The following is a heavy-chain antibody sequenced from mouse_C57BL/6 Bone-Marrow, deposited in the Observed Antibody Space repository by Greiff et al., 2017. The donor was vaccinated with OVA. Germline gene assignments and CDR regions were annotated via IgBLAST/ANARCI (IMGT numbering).Heavy chain of an antibody. J-gene: IGHJ2*01. CDR3: AREADSKGFDY. CDR1: GYSITSGYD. V-gene: IGHV3-1*01. Sequence: VQLQESGPGMVKPSQSLSLTCTVTGYSITSGYDWHWIRHFPGNKLEWMGYISYSGSTNYNPSLKSRISITHDTSKNHFFLKLNSVTTEDTATYYCAREADSKGFDYWGQGTTLTVSS. D-gene: IGHD2-5*01. CDR2: ISYSGST.